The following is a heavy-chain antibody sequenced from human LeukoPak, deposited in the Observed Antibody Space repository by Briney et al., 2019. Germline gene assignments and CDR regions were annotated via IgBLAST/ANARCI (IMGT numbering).Heavy chain of an antibody. CDR1: GGSFSGYY. J-gene: IGHJ4*02. D-gene: IGHD5-12*01. CDR3: ARRYSGYDFGYFDY. Sequence: KSSETLSLTCAVYGGSFSGYYWSWIRQPPGKGLEWIGEINHSGSTNYNPSLKSRVTMSVDTSKNQFSLKLSSVTAADTAVYYCARRYSGYDFGYFDYWGQGTLVTVSS. V-gene: IGHV4-34*01. CDR2: INHSGST.